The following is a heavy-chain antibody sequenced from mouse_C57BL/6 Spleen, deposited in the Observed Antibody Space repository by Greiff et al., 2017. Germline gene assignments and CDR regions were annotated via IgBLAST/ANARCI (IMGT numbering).Heavy chain of an antibody. Sequence: VQLQQPGAELVKPGASVKMSCKASGYTFTSYWITWVKQRPGQGLEWIGDIYPGSGSTNYNEKFKSKATLTVDTSSSTAYMQLSSLTSEDSAVYYCARGRGNWDYFDDWGQGTTLTVSS. J-gene: IGHJ2*01. CDR1: GYTFTSYW. CDR2: IYPGSGST. D-gene: IGHD4-1*02. CDR3: ARGRGNWDYFDD. V-gene: IGHV1-55*01.